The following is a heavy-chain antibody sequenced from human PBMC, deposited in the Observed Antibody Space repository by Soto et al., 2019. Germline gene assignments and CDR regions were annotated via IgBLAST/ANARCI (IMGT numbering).Heavy chain of an antibody. Sequence: EVQLVESGGGLVQPGGSLRLSCAASGFTFSSYWMHWVRQAPGKGLVWVSRINSDGSSTSYADSVKGRFTISRDNAKNTLYLQINSLRAEDTAVYYCAREAPYGDHFDYWGQGTLVTVSS. CDR3: AREAPYGDHFDY. CDR2: INSDGSST. V-gene: IGHV3-74*01. J-gene: IGHJ4*02. CDR1: GFTFSSYW. D-gene: IGHD4-17*01.